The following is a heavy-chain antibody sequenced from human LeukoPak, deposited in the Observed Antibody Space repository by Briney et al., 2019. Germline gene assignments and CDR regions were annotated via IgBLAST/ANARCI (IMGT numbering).Heavy chain of an antibody. D-gene: IGHD3-22*01. V-gene: IGHV4-59*01. J-gene: IGHJ4*02. CDR2: IYYSGST. CDR3: ARALYDSSGYYYAGFFDY. Sequence: PSETLSLTCTVSGGXISSYYWSWIRQPPGKGLEWIGYIYYSGSTNYNLSLKSRVTISVDTSKNQFSLKLSSVTAADTAVYYCARALYDSSGYYYAGFFDYWGQGTLVTVSS. CDR1: GGXISSYY.